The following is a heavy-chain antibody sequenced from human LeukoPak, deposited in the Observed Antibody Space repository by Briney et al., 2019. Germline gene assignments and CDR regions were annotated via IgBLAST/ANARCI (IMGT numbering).Heavy chain of an antibody. CDR3: ARESAVTGNPPSFDY. CDR1: GFTFSDHE. Sequence: GGSLRLSCAASGFTFSDHEMNWVRQAPGKGLEWLSYISRSSHTIFYADSVKGRFTISRDNAKNSLNLQMNSLRAEDTAVYYCARESAVTGNPPSFDYWGQGTLVTVSS. V-gene: IGHV3-48*03. D-gene: IGHD2-21*02. J-gene: IGHJ4*02. CDR2: ISRSSHTI.